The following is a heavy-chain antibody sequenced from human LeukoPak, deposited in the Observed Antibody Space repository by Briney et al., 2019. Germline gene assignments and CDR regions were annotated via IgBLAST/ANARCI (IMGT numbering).Heavy chain of an antibody. D-gene: IGHD4-17*01. V-gene: IGHV2-5*02. CDR2: IYWDDIK. CDR1: GFSLTTGGVG. CDR3: AKRRREGMTLVTTGFDF. J-gene: IGHJ4*02. Sequence: SGPTLVKPTQTLTLTCTFSGFSLTTGGVGVGWIRQPPGKALEWPALIYWDDIKPYSPSLKSRLTITKDTSKNQVVLTMTNMDPVDTGTYYCAKRRREGMTLVTTGFDFWGQGILVTVSS.